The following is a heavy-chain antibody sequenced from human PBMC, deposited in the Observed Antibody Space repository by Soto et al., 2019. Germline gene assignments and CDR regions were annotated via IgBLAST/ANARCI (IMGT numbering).Heavy chain of an antibody. CDR3: ARERCSSTLCYPPYSYAGMDV. CDR1: GGSISSYY. J-gene: IGHJ6*02. CDR2: IYYSGST. D-gene: IGHD2-2*01. V-gene: IGHV4-59*01. Sequence: SETLSLTCTVSGGSISSYYWSWIRQPPGKGLEWIGYIYYSGSTNYNPSLKSRVTISVDTSKNQFSLKLSSVTAADTAVYYCARERCSSTLCYPPYSYAGMDVWGQGTTVTVSS.